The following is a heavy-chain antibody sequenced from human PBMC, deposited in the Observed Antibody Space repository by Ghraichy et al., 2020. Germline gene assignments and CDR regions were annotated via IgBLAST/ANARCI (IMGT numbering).Heavy chain of an antibody. CDR2: IKQDGSEK. Sequence: GGSLRLSCAASGFTFSNYWMSWVRQAPGQGLEWVANIKQDGSEKYYVDSVKGRFTISRDNAKNSVYLQMNSLRAEDTAVYYCATDGGGNYWEGSDYWGQGTLVTVSS. D-gene: IGHD1-26*01. J-gene: IGHJ4*02. CDR1: GFTFSNYW. CDR3: ATDGGGNYWEGSDY. V-gene: IGHV3-7*01.